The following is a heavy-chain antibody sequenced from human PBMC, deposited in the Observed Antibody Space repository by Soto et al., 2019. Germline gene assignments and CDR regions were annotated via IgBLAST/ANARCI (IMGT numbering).Heavy chain of an antibody. V-gene: IGHV4-59*08. CDR2: IYYSGST. CDR3: VPSNWFDP. J-gene: IGHJ5*02. CDR1: GGSISSYY. Sequence: PSETLSLTCTVSGGSISSYYWSWIRQPPGKGLEWIGYIYYSGSTNYNPSLKSRVTISVDTSKNQFSLKLSSVTAADTAVYYCVPSNWFDPWGQGTLVTVSS.